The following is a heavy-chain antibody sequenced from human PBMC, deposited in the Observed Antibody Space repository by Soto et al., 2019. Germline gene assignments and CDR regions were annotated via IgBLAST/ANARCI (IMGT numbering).Heavy chain of an antibody. CDR2: IYYSGST. J-gene: IGHJ4*02. CDR3: ARDSPRGYCSSTGCPHYFDF. CDR1: GGSISSGGYY. V-gene: IGHV4-31*03. Sequence: SETLSLTCTVSGGSISSGGYYWSWIRQHPGKGLEWIGYIYYSGSTYYNPSLKSRVTISVDTSKNQFSLKLSSVTAADTAVYYCARDSPRGYCSSTGCPHYFDFRAQGTLVPVSS. D-gene: IGHD2-2*01.